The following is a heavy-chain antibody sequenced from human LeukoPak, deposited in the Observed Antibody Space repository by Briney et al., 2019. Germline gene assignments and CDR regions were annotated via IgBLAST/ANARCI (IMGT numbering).Heavy chain of an antibody. V-gene: IGHV1-18*01. D-gene: IGHD3-22*01. CDR2: ISAYNGNT. J-gene: IGHJ4*02. Sequence: ASVKVSCTASGYTFTSYGISWVRQAPGQGLEWMGWISAYNGNTNYAQKLQGRVTMTTDTSTTTTYMELRSLRSDDTAVYYCARGYYYDSSGYYPTSDYWGGGTMVTVSS. CDR1: GYTFTSYG. CDR3: ARGYYYDSSGYYPTSDY.